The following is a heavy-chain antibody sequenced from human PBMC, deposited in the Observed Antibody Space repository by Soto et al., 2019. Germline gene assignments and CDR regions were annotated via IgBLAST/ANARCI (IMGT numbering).Heavy chain of an antibody. CDR2: INPSGGST. CDR1: GYTFTRYY. CDR3: ARVESLPIVLVPAAPRAWVYYYGMDV. J-gene: IGHJ6*02. D-gene: IGHD2-2*01. V-gene: IGHV1-46*01. Sequence: GASVKVSCKASGYTFTRYYMHWVRQAPGQGLEWMGIINPSGGSTSYAQKFQGRVTMTRDTSTSTVYMELSSLRSEDTAVYYCARVESLPIVLVPAAPRAWVYYYGMDVWGQGTTVTVSS.